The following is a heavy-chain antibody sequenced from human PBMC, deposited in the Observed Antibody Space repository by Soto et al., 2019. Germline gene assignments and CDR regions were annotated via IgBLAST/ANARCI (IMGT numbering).Heavy chain of an antibody. D-gene: IGHD2-2*02. CDR2: ISYDGSNK. J-gene: IGHJ6*02. CDR3: ARDGVSHCSSTSCYTYYYGMDV. Sequence: VGSLRLSCAASGFTFSSYAMHWVRQAPGKGLEWVAVISYDGSNKYYADSVKGRFTISRDNSKNTLYLQMNSLRAEDTAVYYCARDGVSHCSSTSCYTYYYGMDVWGQGTTVTVSS. V-gene: IGHV3-30-3*01. CDR1: GFTFSSYA.